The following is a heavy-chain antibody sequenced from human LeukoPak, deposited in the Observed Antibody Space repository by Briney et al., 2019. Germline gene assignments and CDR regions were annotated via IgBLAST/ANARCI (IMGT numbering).Heavy chain of an antibody. J-gene: IGHJ4*02. CDR3: ARGAVGASLLFDY. CDR1: GFTFSSYS. CDR2: ISSSSSYI. V-gene: IGHV3-21*01. Sequence: GRSLRLSCAASGFTFSSYSVNWVRQAPGKGLEWVSSISSSSSYIYYADSVKGRFTISRDNAKNSLYLQMNSLRAEDTAVYYCARGAVGASLLFDYWGQGTLVTVSS. D-gene: IGHD1-26*01.